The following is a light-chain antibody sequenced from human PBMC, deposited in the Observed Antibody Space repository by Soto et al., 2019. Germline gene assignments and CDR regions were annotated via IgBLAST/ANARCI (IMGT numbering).Light chain of an antibody. V-gene: IGKV1-5*03. CDR3: QQYNTYLLT. J-gene: IGKJ4*01. CDR2: KAS. CDR1: QSISTW. Sequence: DIQMTQSPSTLSASVGDRVTITCRASQSISTWLAWYQQKPGKAPKLLIYKASSLEGGVPSRFSGSGSGTEFNITVSSLRPDDFATYYCQQYNTYLLTFGGGTTVEIK.